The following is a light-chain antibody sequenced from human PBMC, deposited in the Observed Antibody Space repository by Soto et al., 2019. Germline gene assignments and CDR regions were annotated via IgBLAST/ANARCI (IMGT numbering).Light chain of an antibody. J-gene: IGKJ1*01. CDR1: QSIYTW. Sequence: DIQMTQSPSTLSASVGDRVTITCRANQSIYTWLAWYQHKPGKAPKFLIYMASSLENGVPSRFSGSGSGTEFTLTISSLQPDDFATYVCQQYVKYPVTFGQGTRV. CDR2: MAS. CDR3: QQYVKYPVT. V-gene: IGKV1-5*03.